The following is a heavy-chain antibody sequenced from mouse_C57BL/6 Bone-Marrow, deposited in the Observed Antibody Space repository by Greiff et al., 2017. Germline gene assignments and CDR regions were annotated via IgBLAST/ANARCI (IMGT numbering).Heavy chain of an antibody. CDR1: GFNIKDDY. CDR2: IDPENGDT. J-gene: IGHJ3*01. V-gene: IGHV14-4*01. Sequence: VQLQESGAELVRPGASVKLSCTASGFNIKDDYMHWVKQRPEQGLEWIGWIDPENGDTEYASKFQGKATITADTSSNTAYLQLSSLTSEESAVYYCTRITTRFAYWGQGTLVTVAA. D-gene: IGHD1-1*01. CDR3: TRITTRFAY.